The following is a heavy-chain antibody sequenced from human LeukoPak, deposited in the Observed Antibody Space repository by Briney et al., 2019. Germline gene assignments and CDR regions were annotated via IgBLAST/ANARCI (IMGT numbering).Heavy chain of an antibody. J-gene: IGHJ4*02. CDR3: ATGGYDFSY. V-gene: IGHV3-15*07. Sequence: TGGSLRLSCTVSGLTFYNTWMNWVRRAPGKGLEWVGRIKTKSDGGTTDYAAPIEGRFTISRDDSKNTLFLQMNSLKTEDTAVCYCATGGYDFSYWGQGTLVTVSS. CDR2: IKTKSDGGTT. D-gene: IGHD5-12*01. CDR1: GLTFYNTW.